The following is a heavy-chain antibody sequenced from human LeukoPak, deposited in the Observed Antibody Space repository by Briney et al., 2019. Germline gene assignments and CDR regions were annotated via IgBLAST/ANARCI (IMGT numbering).Heavy chain of an antibody. CDR1: GFPFSDYG. CDR2: ISHDGSYK. Sequence: GGSLRLSCAASGFPFSDYGMYWVRQAPGKGLEWLAVISHDGSYKHYADSVKGRITISRDNSMNTLYLQMHSLTAEDTAVYYCAKVRWGSDNALDSWGQGTLVTGSS. CDR3: AKVRWGSDNALDS. D-gene: IGHD3-16*01. V-gene: IGHV3-30*18. J-gene: IGHJ4*02.